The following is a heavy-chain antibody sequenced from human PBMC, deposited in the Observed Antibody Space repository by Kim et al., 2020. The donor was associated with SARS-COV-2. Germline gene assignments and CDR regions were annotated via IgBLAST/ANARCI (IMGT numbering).Heavy chain of an antibody. Sequence: GGSLRLSCAASGFTFSSFGMHWVRQAPGKGLEWVAVISYDGSNKYYADSVKGRFTISRDNSKNTLYLQMNSLRAEDTAVYYCASGTGLYYYDSSGYPYY. CDR3: ASGTGLYYYDSSGYPYY. CDR1: GFTFSSFG. J-gene: IGHJ4*01. CDR2: ISYDGSNK. V-gene: IGHV3-30*03. D-gene: IGHD3-22*01.